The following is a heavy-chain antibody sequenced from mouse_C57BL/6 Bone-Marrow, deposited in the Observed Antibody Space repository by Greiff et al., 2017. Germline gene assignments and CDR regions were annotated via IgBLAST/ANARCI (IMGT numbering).Heavy chain of an antibody. CDR1: GYTFTSYW. CDR2: IHPSDSDT. Sequence: QVQLQQPGAELVKPGASVKVSCKASGYTFTSYWMHWVKQRPGQGLEWIGRIHPSDSDTNYNQKFKGKATLTVDKSSSTAYMQLSSLTSEDSAVYYCAISLLYYDYDDYAMDYWGQGTSVTVSS. CDR3: AISLLYYDYDDYAMDY. J-gene: IGHJ4*01. D-gene: IGHD2-4*01. V-gene: IGHV1-74*01.